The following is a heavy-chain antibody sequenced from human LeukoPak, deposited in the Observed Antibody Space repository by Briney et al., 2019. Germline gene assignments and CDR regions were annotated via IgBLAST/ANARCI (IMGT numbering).Heavy chain of an antibody. Sequence: GGSLRLSCAASGFTFSSYEMNWVRQAPGKGLEWVSYISSSSGTIYYADSVKGRFTISRDNAKNSLYLQVNSLRPEDTAVYYCARGLNSGVGPAAYWGQGTLVTVSS. CDR2: ISSSSGTI. CDR1: GFTFSSYE. D-gene: IGHD6-13*01. V-gene: IGHV3-48*03. CDR3: ARGLNSGVGPAAY. J-gene: IGHJ4*02.